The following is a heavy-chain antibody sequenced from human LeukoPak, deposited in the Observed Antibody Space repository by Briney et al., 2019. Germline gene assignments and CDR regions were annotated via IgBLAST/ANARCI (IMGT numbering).Heavy chain of an antibody. CDR3: ARDFRSGFPNWFDP. Sequence: PGGSLRLSCAASGFTFSSYAMTWVRRAPGKGLEWVSAITGSGASTFYADSVKGRFTISRDNSKNTLYLQMNSLRGEDAAVYYCARDFRSGFPNWFDPWGQGALVTVSS. V-gene: IGHV3-23*01. CDR2: ITGSGAST. CDR1: GFTFSSYA. D-gene: IGHD3-3*01. J-gene: IGHJ5*02.